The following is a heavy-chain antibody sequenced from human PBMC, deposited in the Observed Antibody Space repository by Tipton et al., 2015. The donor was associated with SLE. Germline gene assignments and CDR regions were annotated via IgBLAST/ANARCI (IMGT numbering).Heavy chain of an antibody. CDR2: IYTNENT. CDR3: AREFLNPVTTVHYYFDL. D-gene: IGHD4-11*01. Sequence: LRLSCTVSGGSISSYYWSWIRQPAGGGLEWIGRIYTNENTNYNPSLKSRVTMSVATSKNHFSLKLISVTAADTAVYYCAREFLNPVTTVHYYFDLWGRGTLVTVSS. V-gene: IGHV4-4*07. J-gene: IGHJ2*01. CDR1: GGSISSYY.